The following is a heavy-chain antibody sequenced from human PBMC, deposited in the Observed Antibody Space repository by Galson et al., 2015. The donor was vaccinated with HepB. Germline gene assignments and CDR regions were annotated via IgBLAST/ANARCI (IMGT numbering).Heavy chain of an antibody. CDR2: ISAGGGTT. J-gene: IGHJ4*02. D-gene: IGHD3-22*01. CDR3: AKQCLYDNRGYYSPAFDF. V-gene: IGHV3-23*01. Sequence: SLRLSCAASGFTFSTYAMTWVRQAPGKGLEWASLISAGGGTTYYADTVKGRFTISRDNSKNTQYLQMNSPRAEDTAVYYCAKQCLYDNRGYYSPAFDFWGQGILVTVSS. CDR1: GFTFSTYA.